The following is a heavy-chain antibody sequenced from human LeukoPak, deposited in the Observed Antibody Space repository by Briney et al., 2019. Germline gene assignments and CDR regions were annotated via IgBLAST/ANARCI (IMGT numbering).Heavy chain of an antibody. D-gene: IGHD3-3*01. Sequence: GESLKISFKGSGYRFNNYWIGWGRQMPGKGREWIGIIFPGDSDTRYSPSFQGQVTISADKSISTASLQWSSLKASDTAMYYCASPYYDFWSGHSPFDLWGRGTLVTVSS. CDR3: ASPYYDFWSGHSPFDL. V-gene: IGHV5-51*01. CDR2: IFPGDSDT. J-gene: IGHJ2*01. CDR1: GYRFNNYW.